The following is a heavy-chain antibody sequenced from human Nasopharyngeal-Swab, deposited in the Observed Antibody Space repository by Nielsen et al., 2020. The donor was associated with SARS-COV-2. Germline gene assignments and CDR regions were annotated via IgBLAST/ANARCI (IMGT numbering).Heavy chain of an antibody. CDR2: INSDGSIM. CDR3: VCGETTPSDY. J-gene: IGHJ4*02. Sequence: WIRQPPGKGLVWVSRINSDGSIMDYADSVKGRFTISRDNARNTLNLQMNSLRAEDTALYYCVCGETTPSDYWGQGTLVTVSS. D-gene: IGHD2-15*01. V-gene: IGHV3-74*01.